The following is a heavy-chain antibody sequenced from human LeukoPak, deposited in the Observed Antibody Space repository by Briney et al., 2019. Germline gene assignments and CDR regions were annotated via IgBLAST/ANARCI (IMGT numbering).Heavy chain of an antibody. CDR3: AREDSDYAFDY. D-gene: IGHD4-17*01. Sequence: PSETLSLTCTVSGGSISSSSYYWGWIRQPPGKGLEWIGSIYYSGSTYYNPSLKSRVTISVDTSKNQFSLKLSSVTAADTAVYYCAREDSDYAFDYWGQGTLVTVSS. V-gene: IGHV4-39*07. CDR1: GGSISSSSYY. J-gene: IGHJ4*02. CDR2: IYYSGST.